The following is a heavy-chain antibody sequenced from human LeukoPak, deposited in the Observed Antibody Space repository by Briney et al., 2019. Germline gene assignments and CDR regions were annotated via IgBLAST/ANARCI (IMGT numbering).Heavy chain of an antibody. V-gene: IGHV4-59*01. CDR2: IYYSGST. D-gene: IGHD3-10*01. Sequence: PSETLSLTCTVSGGSISSYYWSWIRQPPGKGLEWIGYIYYSGSTNYNPSLKSRVTISVDTSKNQFSLKLSSVTAADTAVYYCARRHFGSALRDYWGQGTLVTVSS. J-gene: IGHJ4*02. CDR3: ARRHFGSALRDY. CDR1: GGSISSYY.